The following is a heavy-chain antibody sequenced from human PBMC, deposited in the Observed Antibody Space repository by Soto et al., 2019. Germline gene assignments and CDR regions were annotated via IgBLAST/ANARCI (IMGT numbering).Heavy chain of an antibody. CDR1: GYTFTSYG. Sequence: ASVKVSCKASGYTFTSYGISWVRQAPGQGLEWMGWISAYSGSTNYNPSLQSRVTISVDTSKNQFSLKLSSVTAADTAVYYCARASDLWFGEYLFDYWGQGTLVTVSS. CDR3: ARASDLWFGEYLFDY. V-gene: IGHV1-18*01. J-gene: IGHJ4*02. D-gene: IGHD3-10*01. CDR2: ISAYSGST.